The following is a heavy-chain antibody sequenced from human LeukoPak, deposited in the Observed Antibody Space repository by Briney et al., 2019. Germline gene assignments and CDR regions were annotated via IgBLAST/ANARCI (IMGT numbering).Heavy chain of an antibody. D-gene: IGHD2-15*01. CDR2: INPNNGAT. Sequence: ASVKVSCKASGYTFTGYYVHWLRQAPGQGLEWVGWINPNNGATDYAQKFQGRVTVTRDTSITTVHMELSRLRSDDTAVYYCAREDYCSGGSCYSGYFQHWGQGTLVTVSS. CDR3: AREDYCSGGSCYSGYFQH. J-gene: IGHJ1*01. V-gene: IGHV1-2*02. CDR1: GYTFTGYY.